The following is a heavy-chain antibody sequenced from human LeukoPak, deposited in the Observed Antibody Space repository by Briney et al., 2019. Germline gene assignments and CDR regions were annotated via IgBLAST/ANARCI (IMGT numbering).Heavy chain of an antibody. CDR3: ARDQLRYFDWLFPEYNWFDP. CDR1: GYTFTDYY. D-gene: IGHD3-9*01. CDR2: INPNSGGT. Sequence: PRASVKVSCKASGYTFTDYYMHWVRQAPGQGLEWMGWINPNSGGTNYQGRVTMTRDTSISTAYMELRSLRSDDTAVYYCARDQLRYFDWLFPEYNWFDPWGQGTLVTVSS. J-gene: IGHJ5*02. V-gene: IGHV1-2*02.